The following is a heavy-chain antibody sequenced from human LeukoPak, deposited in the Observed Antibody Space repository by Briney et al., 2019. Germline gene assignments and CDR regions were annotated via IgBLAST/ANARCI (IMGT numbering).Heavy chain of an antibody. D-gene: IGHD6-13*01. Sequence: PSETLSLTCTVSGASISSYYWTWIRQPAGKGLEWIGRIYTSGSTNYNPSLKSRVTMSVDTSKNQFSLKLSSVTAADTAVYYCARDPIAAAGRGGDAFDIWGQGTMVTVSS. CDR3: ARDPIAAAGRGGDAFDI. CDR1: GASISSYY. V-gene: IGHV4-4*07. J-gene: IGHJ3*02. CDR2: IYTSGST.